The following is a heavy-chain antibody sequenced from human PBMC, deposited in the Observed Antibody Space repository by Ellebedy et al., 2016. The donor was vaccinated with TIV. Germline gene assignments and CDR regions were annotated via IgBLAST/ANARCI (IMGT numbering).Heavy chain of an antibody. Sequence: GESLKISXVASGFTFNSYCMHWVRQAPGKGLEWVAVILDDGSDQSYAASVKGRFTISRDNSKNTLYLQMNSLGADDTAVYYCARDDDLGDNGLDVWGQGTTVTVSS. D-gene: IGHD3-16*01. CDR1: GFTFNSYC. CDR3: ARDDDLGDNGLDV. CDR2: ILDDGSDQ. J-gene: IGHJ6*02. V-gene: IGHV3-33*01.